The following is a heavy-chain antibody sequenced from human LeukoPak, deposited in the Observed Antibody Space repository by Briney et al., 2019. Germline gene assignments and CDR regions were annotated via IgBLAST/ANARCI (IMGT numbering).Heavy chain of an antibody. V-gene: IGHV3-21*01. CDR1: GFTFNTYS. Sequence: GGSLRLSCAASGFTFNTYSMNWVRQAPGKGLEWVSSITSSSSYIYYADSVKGRFTISRDNAKNSLYLQMNSLRAEDTAVYYCGIKYYDTSGYQDYYYYMDVLGKGTTVTVSS. D-gene: IGHD3-22*01. J-gene: IGHJ6*03. CDR2: ITSSSSYI. CDR3: GIKYYDTSGYQDYYYYMDV.